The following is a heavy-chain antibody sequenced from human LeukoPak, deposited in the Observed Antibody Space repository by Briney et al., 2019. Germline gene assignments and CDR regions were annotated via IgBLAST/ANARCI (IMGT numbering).Heavy chain of an antibody. CDR3: ASGKAYCSSTSCYLDAFDI. V-gene: IGHV4-61*02. D-gene: IGHD2-2*01. Sequence: SETLSPTCTVSGGSTSSGSYYWSWIRQPAGKGLEWIGRIYTSGSTNYNPSLKSRVTISVDTSKNQFSLKLSSVTAADTAVYYCASGKAYCSSTSCYLDAFDIWGQGTMVTVSS. J-gene: IGHJ3*02. CDR2: IYTSGST. CDR1: GGSTSSGSYY.